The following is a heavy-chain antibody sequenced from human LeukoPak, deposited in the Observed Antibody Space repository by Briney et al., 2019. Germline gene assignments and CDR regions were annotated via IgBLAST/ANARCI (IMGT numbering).Heavy chain of an antibody. Sequence: GGSLRLSCAASGFTFSSYDMHWVRQATGKGLEWVSAIGTAGDAYYPGSVKGRFTISRENAKNSLYLQMNSLRAGDTAVYYCARGCSSTSCYPHYYYYGMDVWGQGTTVTVSS. CDR2: IGTAGDA. J-gene: IGHJ6*02. CDR1: GFTFSSYD. CDR3: ARGCSSTSCYPHYYYYGMDV. D-gene: IGHD2-2*01. V-gene: IGHV3-13*01.